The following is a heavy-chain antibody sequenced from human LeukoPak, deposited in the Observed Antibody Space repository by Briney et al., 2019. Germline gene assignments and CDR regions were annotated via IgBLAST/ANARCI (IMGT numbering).Heavy chain of an antibody. CDR1: GGSISSSSYY. CDR2: IYYSGST. CDR3: ARGELRSAGYYYYMDV. V-gene: IGHV4-39*07. D-gene: IGHD1-7*01. J-gene: IGHJ6*03. Sequence: PSETLSLTCTVSGGSISSSSYYWGWIRQPPGKGLEWIGSIYYSGSTYYNPSLKRRVTISVDTSKNQFSLKLSSVTAADTAVYYCARGELRSAGYYYYMDVWGKGTTVTVSS.